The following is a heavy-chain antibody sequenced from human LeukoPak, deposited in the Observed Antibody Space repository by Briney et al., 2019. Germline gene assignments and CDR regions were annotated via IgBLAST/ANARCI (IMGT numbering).Heavy chain of an antibody. Sequence: GGSLRLSCAASGFTFSSYAMHWVRQAPGKGLEWVAVISYDGSNKYYADSVKGRFTISRDNSKNTLYLQMNSLRAEDTAVYYCASYPTPGIAAAGTFNYWGQGTLVTVSS. CDR1: GFTFSSYA. D-gene: IGHD6-13*01. CDR2: ISYDGSNK. J-gene: IGHJ4*02. CDR3: ASYPTPGIAAAGTFNY. V-gene: IGHV3-30-3*01.